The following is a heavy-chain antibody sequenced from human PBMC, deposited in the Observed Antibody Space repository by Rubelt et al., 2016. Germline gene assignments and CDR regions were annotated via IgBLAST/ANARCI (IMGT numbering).Heavy chain of an antibody. J-gene: IGHJ4*02. CDR2: ISGGGAST. D-gene: IGHD2-2*01. CDR3: ARERAGYDLIDY. Sequence: GKGLEWVSAISGGGASTYYADSVKGRFTISRDNSKNTLYLQMNNLRAEDTAVYYCARERAGYDLIDYWGQGTLVTVSS. V-gene: IGHV3-23*01.